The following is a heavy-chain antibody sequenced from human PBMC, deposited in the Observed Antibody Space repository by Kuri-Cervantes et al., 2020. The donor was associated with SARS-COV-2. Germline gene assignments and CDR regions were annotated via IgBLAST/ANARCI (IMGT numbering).Heavy chain of an antibody. D-gene: IGHD3-10*01. Sequence: ASVKVSCKASGYTFTGYYMHWVRQAPGQGLEWMGWINPNSGGTNYAQKFQGRVTMTRDTSISTAYMELSRLRSDDTAVYYCARDLWSVVRVVIARWFDPWGQGTLVTVSS. V-gene: IGHV1-2*02. J-gene: IGHJ5*02. CDR2: INPNSGGT. CDR3: ARDLWSVVRVVIARWFDP. CDR1: GYTFTGYY.